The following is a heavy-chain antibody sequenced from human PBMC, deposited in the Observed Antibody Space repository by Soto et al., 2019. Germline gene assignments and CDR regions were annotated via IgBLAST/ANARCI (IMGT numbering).Heavy chain of an antibody. D-gene: IGHD5-18*01. J-gene: IGHJ4*02. V-gene: IGHV3-21*01. CDR2: ISSSSSYI. Sequence: EAQLVESGGGLVKPGGSGRLSCAASGFTFSSYSMNWVRQAPGKGLEWVSAISSSSSYIYYADSVKGRFTISRDNAKNSLYLQMNSLRAEDTAVYYCARDQPGYSYGYGLGYWGQGTLVTVSS. CDR3: ARDQPGYSYGYGLGY. CDR1: GFTFSSYS.